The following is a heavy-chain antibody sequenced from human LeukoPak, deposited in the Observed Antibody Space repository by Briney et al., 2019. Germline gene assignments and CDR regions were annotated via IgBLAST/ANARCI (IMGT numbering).Heavy chain of an antibody. CDR1: GFTFDDYG. CDR3: ARVRCSGGSCYYGLDY. CDR2: INWNGGST. V-gene: IGHV3-20*04. J-gene: IGHJ4*02. D-gene: IGHD2-15*01. Sequence: GVLRLSCAASGFTFDDYGMSWVRQAPGKGLEWVSGINWNGGSTGYADSVKGRFTISRDNAKNSLYLQMNSLRAEDTALYYCARVRCSGGSCYYGLDYWGQGTLVTVSS.